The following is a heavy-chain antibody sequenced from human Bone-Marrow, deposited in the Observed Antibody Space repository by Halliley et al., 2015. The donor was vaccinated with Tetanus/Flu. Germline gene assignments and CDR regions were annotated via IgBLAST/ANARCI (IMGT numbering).Heavy chain of an antibody. D-gene: IGHD2-15*01. Sequence: SLRLSCGVSGFTFTTYGMHWVRQAPGKGLEWVSSIDGSGRRPTYATSVKGRFTVSRDNAKNALYLQMDSLRVEDTAVYFCAGGGKWYDYWGRGTPVTVSS. CDR2: IDGSGRRP. CDR3: AGGGKWYDY. J-gene: IGHJ4*02. CDR1: GFTFTTYG. V-gene: IGHV3-NL1*01.